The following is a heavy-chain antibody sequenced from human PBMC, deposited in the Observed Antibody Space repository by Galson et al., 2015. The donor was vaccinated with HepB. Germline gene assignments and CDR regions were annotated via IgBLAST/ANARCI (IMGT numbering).Heavy chain of an antibody. J-gene: IGHJ2*01. CDR2: IGDNGGDT. D-gene: IGHD3-22*01. V-gene: IGHV3-23*01. Sequence: SLRLSCAASGFTFGSYAMTWVRQAPGKGLEWVSGIGDNGGDTYYADSVKGRFTISRDNSKNTLYLQMNSLRAEDTAVYYCARRRAASSVYWYFDLWGRGTLVTVSS. CDR1: GFTFGSYA. CDR3: ARRRAASSVYWYFDL.